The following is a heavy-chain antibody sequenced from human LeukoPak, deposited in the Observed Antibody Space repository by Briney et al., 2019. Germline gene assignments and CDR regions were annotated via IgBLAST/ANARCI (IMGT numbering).Heavy chain of an antibody. CDR2: IHFSGKT. V-gene: IGHV4-59*08. Sequence: PSETLSLTCTVSGGSISSYYRSWIRQPPGKGLEWIGYIHFSGKTHYNPSLKSRVAISVDTAKNHSSLKLSSVTAADTAVYYCARSEYSSSSGHFDYWGQGTLVTVSS. D-gene: IGHD6-6*01. J-gene: IGHJ4*02. CDR3: ARSEYSSSSGHFDY. CDR1: GGSISSYY.